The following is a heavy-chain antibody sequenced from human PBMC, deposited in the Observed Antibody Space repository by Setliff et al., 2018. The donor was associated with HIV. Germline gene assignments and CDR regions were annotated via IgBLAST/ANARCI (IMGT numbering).Heavy chain of an antibody. V-gene: IGHV3-11*06. CDR2: ISSSSSSYT. J-gene: IGHJ4*02. D-gene: IGHD5-18*01. Sequence: LSLSCAASGFTFSDYYMSWIRQAPGKGLEWVSYISSSSSSYTNYADSVKGRFTISRDNAKNSLYLQMNSLRAEDTAVYYCAREGTDTAMATDYWGQGTLVTVSS. CDR3: AREGTDTAMATDY. CDR1: GFTFSDYY.